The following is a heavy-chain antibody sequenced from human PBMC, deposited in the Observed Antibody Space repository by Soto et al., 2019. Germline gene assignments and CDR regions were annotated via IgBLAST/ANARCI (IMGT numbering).Heavy chain of an antibody. CDR1: GGTFSSYA. CDR3: ARVIAAAADFDY. J-gene: IGHJ4*02. CDR2: IIPIFGTA. Sequence: GASVKVSCKASGGTFSSYAISWVRQAPGQGLEWMGGIIPIFGTANYAQKFQGRVTITADESTSTAYMELSSLRSDDTAVYYCARVIAAAADFDYWGQGTLVTVSS. D-gene: IGHD6-13*01. V-gene: IGHV1-69*13.